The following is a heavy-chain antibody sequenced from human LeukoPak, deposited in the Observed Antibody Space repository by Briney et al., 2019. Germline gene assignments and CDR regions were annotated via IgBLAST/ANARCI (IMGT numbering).Heavy chain of an antibody. J-gene: IGHJ2*01. CDR1: GFAFSNYA. CDR2: LNPGAGFA. D-gene: IGHD1-26*01. V-gene: IGHV3-23*01. CDR3: GTRAGGSYSLWYFDL. Sequence: GGSLRLSCAASGFAFSNYAITWVRQAPGKGLEWVSSLNPGAGFAYYADSVKGRFTISRDNSSHTLYLQMTSLRADDTALYFCGTRAGGSYSLWYFDLWGRGTLVTVSS.